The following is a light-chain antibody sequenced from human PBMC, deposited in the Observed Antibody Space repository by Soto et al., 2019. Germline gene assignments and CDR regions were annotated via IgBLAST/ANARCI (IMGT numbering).Light chain of an antibody. CDR2: EVT. CDR1: SSDDGCYNL. J-gene: IGLJ1*01. V-gene: IGLV2-8*01. CDR3: TSFAADFNTHSV. Sequence: QSLLTQASSASGSPGRSVTISCTGSSSDDGCYNLVSWYPQHTVRPPKLMISEVTKWPSGVTDRYSGSKSGYTACITVSGLYTAVEFDYECTSFAADFNTHSVF.